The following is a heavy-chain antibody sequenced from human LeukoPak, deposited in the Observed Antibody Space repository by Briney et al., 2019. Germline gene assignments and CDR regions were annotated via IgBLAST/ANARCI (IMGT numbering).Heavy chain of an antibody. CDR1: GYTFPSYG. CDR3: ARGGVVVSAAVRFDP. Sequence: ASVKVSCKASGYTFPSYGITWVRQAAGQGLDGMGWISAHNGKTNYAQKFQGRVTMTTDTPTSTAYMELRSLRSDDTAVYYCARGGVVVSAAVRFDPWGQGTLVTVSS. J-gene: IGHJ5*02. V-gene: IGHV1-18*01. CDR2: ISAHNGKT. D-gene: IGHD2-2*01.